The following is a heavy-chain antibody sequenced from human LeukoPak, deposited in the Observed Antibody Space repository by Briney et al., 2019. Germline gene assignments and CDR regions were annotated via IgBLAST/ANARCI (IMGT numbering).Heavy chain of an antibody. CDR1: GGSISSGGYS. Sequence: PSETLSLTCAVSGGSISSGGYSWSWIRQPPGKGLEWIGYIYHSGSTYYNPSLKSRVTISVDRSKNQFSLKLSSVTAADTAAYYCAKGSYYDSSGSFYFDYWGQGTLVTVSS. CDR2: IYHSGST. V-gene: IGHV4-30-2*01. CDR3: AKGSYYDSSGSFYFDY. D-gene: IGHD3-22*01. J-gene: IGHJ4*02.